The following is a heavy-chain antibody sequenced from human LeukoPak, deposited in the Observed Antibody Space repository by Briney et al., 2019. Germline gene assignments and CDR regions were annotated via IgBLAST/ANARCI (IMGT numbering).Heavy chain of an antibody. CDR3: VTDLRAANYYARGLSGL. D-gene: IGHD3-10*01. V-gene: IGHV3-23*01. Sequence: PGGSLRLSCAASGFLSNTYAMSSVRQAPGKGREWGSGISSGGDFTYYADSVTGRFTISRDTSRNTLYLQISTLKVDATADNYCVTDLRAANYYARGLSGLWGRGTLVTVSS. CDR2: ISSGGDFT. CDR1: GFLSNTYA. J-gene: IGHJ4*02.